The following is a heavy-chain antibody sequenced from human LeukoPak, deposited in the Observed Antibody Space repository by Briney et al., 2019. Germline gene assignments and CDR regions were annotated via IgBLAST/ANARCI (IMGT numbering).Heavy chain of an antibody. Sequence: QSGGSLRLSCAASGFTFSSYAMSWVRQAPWKGLEGVSAISGSGGSTYYADSVKGRFTISRDNSKNTLYLQMNSLRAEDTAVYYCAKLVLTGRYFDYWGQGTLVTVSS. D-gene: IGHD3-9*01. V-gene: IGHV3-23*01. CDR2: ISGSGGST. J-gene: IGHJ4*02. CDR3: AKLVLTGRYFDY. CDR1: GFTFSSYA.